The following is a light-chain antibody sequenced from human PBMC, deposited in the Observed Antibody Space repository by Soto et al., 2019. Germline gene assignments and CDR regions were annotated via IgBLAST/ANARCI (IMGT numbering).Light chain of an antibody. CDR2: DVS. V-gene: IGLV2-14*03. CDR1: SSDVGGYNY. J-gene: IGLJ1*01. Sequence: ALTQPASVSGSPGQSITISCTGTSSDVGGYNYVSWYQHHPGKAPKLMIYDVSSRPSGVSYRFSGSKSGNTASLTISGLQAEDEADYYCSSYTSSTTEVFGTGPKVTVL. CDR3: SSYTSSTTEV.